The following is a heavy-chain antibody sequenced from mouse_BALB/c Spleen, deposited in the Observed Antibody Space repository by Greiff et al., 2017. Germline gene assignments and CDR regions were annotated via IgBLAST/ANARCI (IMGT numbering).Heavy chain of an antibody. Sequence: QVQLKQSGAELAKPGASVKMSCKASGYTFTSYWMHWVKQRPGQGLEWIGYINPSTGYTEYNQKFKDKATLTADKSSSTAYMQLSSLTSEDSAVYYCAKDYYGYYAMDYWGQGTSVTVSS. V-gene: IGHV1-7*01. J-gene: IGHJ4*01. D-gene: IGHD1-1*01. CDR3: AKDYYGYYAMDY. CDR2: INPSTGYT. CDR1: GYTFTSYW.